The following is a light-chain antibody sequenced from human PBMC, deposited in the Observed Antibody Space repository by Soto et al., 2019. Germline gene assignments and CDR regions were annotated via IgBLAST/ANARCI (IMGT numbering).Light chain of an antibody. CDR1: SSNIGAAYY. CDR2: GNS. Sequence: QSVLTQPPSVSGAPGQRVTISCTGSSSNIGAAYYVHWYQQLPGTAPKLLIYGNSNRPSGVPDRFSGSKSGTSASLAITGLQAEDEADYYCQSSDTSLSGSVFGGGTKLTVL. CDR3: QSSDTSLSGSV. J-gene: IGLJ3*02. V-gene: IGLV1-40*01.